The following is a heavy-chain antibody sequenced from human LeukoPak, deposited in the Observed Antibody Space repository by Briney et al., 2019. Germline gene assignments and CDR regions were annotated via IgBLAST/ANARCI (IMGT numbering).Heavy chain of an antibody. Sequence: SETLSLTCTVSGGSISSYYWSWIRQPPGKGLEWIGYIYYSGSTNYNPSLKSRVTISVDTSKNQFSLNLISVTAADTAVYYCAREEGASGFDLWGRGTLVTVSS. J-gene: IGHJ2*01. CDR2: IYYSGST. D-gene: IGHD1-26*01. V-gene: IGHV4-59*01. CDR1: GGSISSYY. CDR3: AREEGASGFDL.